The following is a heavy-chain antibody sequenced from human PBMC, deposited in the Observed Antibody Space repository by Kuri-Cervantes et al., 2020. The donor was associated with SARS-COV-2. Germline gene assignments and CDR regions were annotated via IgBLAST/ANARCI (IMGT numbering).Heavy chain of an antibody. J-gene: IGHJ4*02. CDR1: GFARSTSGVG. CDR2: LYWNDDK. V-gene: IGHV2-5*01. CDR3: AHSGYYDSSGYYYPYYFDY. Sequence: SGATLAKPTQTLTLTCSFTGFARSTSGVGLGWVRQPPGKALEWLALLYWNDDKRYSPSLKSRLTITKDTSKNPVVLTMTNMDPVDTATYYVAHSGYYDSSGYYYPYYFDYWGQGTLVTVSS. D-gene: IGHD3-22*01.